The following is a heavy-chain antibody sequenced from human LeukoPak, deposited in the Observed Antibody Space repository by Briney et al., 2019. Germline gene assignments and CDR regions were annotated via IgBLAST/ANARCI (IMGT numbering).Heavy chain of an antibody. V-gene: IGHV3-7*01. CDR2: IKQDGSEK. CDR1: GFTFSSYW. Sequence: GGSLRLSCAASGFTFSSYWMSWVRQAPGKGLEWVANIKQDGSEKYYVDSVKGRFTISRDNAKNSLYLQMNSLRAEDTAVYYCAREGPNTAMVDFDYRGQGTLVTVSS. CDR3: AREGPNTAMVDFDY. D-gene: IGHD5-18*01. J-gene: IGHJ4*02.